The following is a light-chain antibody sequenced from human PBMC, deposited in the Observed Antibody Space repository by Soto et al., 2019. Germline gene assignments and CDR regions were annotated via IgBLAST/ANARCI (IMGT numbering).Light chain of an antibody. Sequence: QSVLTQPPSASGTPGQRVTISCSGSSSNIGSSSVNWYQQLPGTAPKLRIYNDNQWPSGVPDRFSGSKSGTSASLAISGLQSEDEADYYCAAWDVSLNGLYVFGNGTKRTVL. CDR2: NDN. V-gene: IGLV1-44*01. CDR3: AAWDVSLNGLYV. J-gene: IGLJ1*01. CDR1: SSNIGSSS.